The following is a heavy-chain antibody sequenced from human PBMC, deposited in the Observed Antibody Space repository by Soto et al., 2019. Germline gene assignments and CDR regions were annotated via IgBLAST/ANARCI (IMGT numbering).Heavy chain of an antibody. CDR3: AREYTAWPLAYGLDV. Sequence: PGGSLRLSCAASGFPFGDFGMHWLRQAPGKGLEWVAVISHDGSDKFYADSVKARFTISRDNSKNTLYLQMSGLRAEDTAVYYCAREYTAWPLAYGLDVWGQGTTVTVS. V-gene: IGHV3-30*05. CDR2: ISHDGSDK. CDR1: GFPFGDFG. D-gene: IGHD2-2*02. J-gene: IGHJ6*02.